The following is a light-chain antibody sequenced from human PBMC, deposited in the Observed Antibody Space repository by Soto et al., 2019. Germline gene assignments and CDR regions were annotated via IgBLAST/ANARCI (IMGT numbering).Light chain of an antibody. CDR2: DAS. CDR1: QGISSA. V-gene: IGKV1-13*02. J-gene: IGKJ5*01. Sequence: AIQLTQSPSSLSASVGDRVTITCRASQGISSALAWYQQKPGKAPKLLIYDASSLESGVPSRFSGSGSGTEFTLTISSLQAEDVAVYYCQQYYSTPTFGQGTRLEIK. CDR3: QQYYSTPT.